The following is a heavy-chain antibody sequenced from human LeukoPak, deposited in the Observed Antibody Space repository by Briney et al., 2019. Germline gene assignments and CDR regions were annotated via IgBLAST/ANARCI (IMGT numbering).Heavy chain of an antibody. Sequence: SETLSLTCTVPGGSISSYYWSWIRQPPGKGLEWIGYIHYSGTTNYNPSLKSRVTISVDTSKNQFSLELSSVTAADTAVYYCARARGTGTTTYFDYWGQGTLVTVSS. CDR1: GGSISSYY. CDR3: ARARGTGTTTYFDY. CDR2: IHYSGTT. V-gene: IGHV4-59*08. D-gene: IGHD1-7*01. J-gene: IGHJ4*02.